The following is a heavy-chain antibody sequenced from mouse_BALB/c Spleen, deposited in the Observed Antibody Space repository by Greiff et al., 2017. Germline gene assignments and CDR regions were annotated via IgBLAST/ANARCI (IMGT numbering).Heavy chain of an antibody. J-gene: IGHJ4*01. D-gene: IGHD4-1*01. V-gene: IGHV1S56*01. CDR1: GYTFTSYY. CDR2: IYPGDGST. Sequence: QVHVKQSGPELVKPGASVKMSCKASGYTFTSYYIHWVKQRPGQGLEWIGWIYPGDGSTKYNEKFKGKTTLTADKSSSTAYMLLSSLTSEDSAIYFCARTGSSSYYAMDYWGQGTSVTVSS. CDR3: ARTGSSSYYAMDY.